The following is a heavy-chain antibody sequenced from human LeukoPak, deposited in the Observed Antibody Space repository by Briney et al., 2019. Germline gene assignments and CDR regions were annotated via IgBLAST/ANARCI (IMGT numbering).Heavy chain of an antibody. CDR3: AREPTAMIL. V-gene: IGHV3-21*01. CDR2: ISSSSSYI. D-gene: IGHD5-18*01. CDR1: GFTFSIYS. J-gene: IGHJ4*02. Sequence: PGGSLRLSCAASGFTFSIYSMNWVRQTPGKGLEWVSAISSSSSYIYYADSVKGRFTISRDNPKNSLYLQMNSLRAEDTAVYYCAREPTAMILWGQGTQVTVSS.